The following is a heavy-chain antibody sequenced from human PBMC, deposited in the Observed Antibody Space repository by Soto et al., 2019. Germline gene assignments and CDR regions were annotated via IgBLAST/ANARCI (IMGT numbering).Heavy chain of an antibody. CDR2: IFTVGGT. J-gene: IGHJ3*02. CDR1: GFNVSNEY. D-gene: IGHD2-21*02. Sequence: GALRLSCAASGFNVSNEYFSWVRRAPGKGLEWVSIIFTVGGTHYADSVKGRFTISRDKSKNTVDLQMSSLRVEDTAVYYCARGLQIATRAFDIWGQGTMVTVSS. V-gene: IGHV3-53*01. CDR3: ARGLQIATRAFDI.